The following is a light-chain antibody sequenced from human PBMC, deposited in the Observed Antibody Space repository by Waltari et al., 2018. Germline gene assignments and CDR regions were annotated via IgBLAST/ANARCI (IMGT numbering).Light chain of an antibody. J-gene: IGKJ5*01. CDR2: DAS. Sequence: DIQMTQSPSSLSASVADRVTITCQASQDISNYLNWYQQKPGKAPKLLIYDASNLETGVPSRFSGSGSGTDFTFTISSLQPEDIATYYCQQYDNLLPGFGQGTRLEIK. CDR3: QQYDNLLPG. V-gene: IGKV1-33*01. CDR1: QDISNY.